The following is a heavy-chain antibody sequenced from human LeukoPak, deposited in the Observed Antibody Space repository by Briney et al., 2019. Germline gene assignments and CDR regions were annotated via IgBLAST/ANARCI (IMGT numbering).Heavy chain of an antibody. CDR3: ARGVSTWYRIDY. J-gene: IGHJ4*02. CDR2: LSYDGSIK. V-gene: IGHV3-30*01. Sequence: GGSLRLSCVASGFPFSSYSFHWVRQAPGKGLEWVALLSYDGSIKHYADSMKGRFTLSRDNSKSSVYLQMDSLKADDTAVYYCARGVSTWYRIDYWGQGTLVTVSS. D-gene: IGHD6-13*01. CDR1: GFPFSSYS.